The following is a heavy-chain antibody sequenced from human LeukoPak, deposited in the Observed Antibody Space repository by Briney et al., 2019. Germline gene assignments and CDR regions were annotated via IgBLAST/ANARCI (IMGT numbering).Heavy chain of an antibody. CDR3: ARSYYGSGSYLNV. CDR2: INPGGGST. V-gene: IGHV1-46*01. CDR1: GYTFTSYY. J-gene: IGHJ6*04. Sequence: ASVKVSCKASGYTFTSYYMHWVRQAPGQGLEWMGIINPGGGSTSYAQKFQGRVTMTRDMSTSTVYMELSSLRSEDTAVYYCARSYYGSGSYLNVWGKGTTVTVSS. D-gene: IGHD3-10*01.